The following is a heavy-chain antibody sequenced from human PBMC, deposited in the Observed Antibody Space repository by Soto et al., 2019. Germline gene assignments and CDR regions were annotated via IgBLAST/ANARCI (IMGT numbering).Heavy chain of an antibody. CDR1: VFTFDDYA. CDR3: ARLNSSSSPGAFDI. Sequence: GGSLRLSCAASVFTFDDYAMHWVRQAPGKGLEWVSGISWNSGSIGYADSVKGRFTISRDNAKNSLYLQMNSLRAEDTALYYCARLNSSSSPGAFDIWGQGTMVTVSS. V-gene: IGHV3-9*01. J-gene: IGHJ3*02. CDR2: ISWNSGSI. D-gene: IGHD6-6*01.